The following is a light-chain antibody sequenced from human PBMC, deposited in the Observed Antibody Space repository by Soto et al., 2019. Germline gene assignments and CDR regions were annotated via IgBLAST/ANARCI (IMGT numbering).Light chain of an antibody. CDR2: GAS. J-gene: IGKJ4*01. Sequence: EIVMTQSPATLSVSPGERASLSCSASQNIGRNLAWYQHKPGQAPRLLIYGASTRAAGIPVRFSGSGSGTEFTVTISSLQSEDFAVYYCQQYNSWPPLTFVGGTKVEIK. CDR1: QNIGRN. V-gene: IGKV3-15*01. CDR3: QQYNSWPPLT.